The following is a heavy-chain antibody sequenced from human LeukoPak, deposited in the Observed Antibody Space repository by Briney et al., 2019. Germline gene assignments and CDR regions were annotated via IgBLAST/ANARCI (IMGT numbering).Heavy chain of an antibody. CDR1: GGSISSYY. CDR2: IYYSGST. CDR3: ARHVTPAAAFEI. V-gene: IGHV4-59*08. D-gene: IGHD4-23*01. J-gene: IGHJ3*02. Sequence: SETLSLTCTVSGGSISSYYWSWIRQPPGKGLEWIGYIYYSGSTNYNPSLKSRVTISVDTSKNQLSLKLSSVTAADTAVYYCARHVTPAAAFEIWGQGTMVTVSS.